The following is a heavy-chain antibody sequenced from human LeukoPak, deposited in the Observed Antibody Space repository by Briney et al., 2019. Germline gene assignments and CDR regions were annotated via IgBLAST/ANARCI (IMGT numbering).Heavy chain of an antibody. CDR1: GYTLTELS. CDR2: FDPEDGET. Sequence: ASVKVSCKVSGYTLTELSMHWVRQAPGKGLEWMGGFDPEDGETIYAQKFQGRVTMTEDTSTDTAYTELSSLRSEDTAVYYCATRPHYDSSGYDFDYWGQGTLVTVSS. J-gene: IGHJ4*02. D-gene: IGHD3-22*01. V-gene: IGHV1-24*01. CDR3: ATRPHYDSSGYDFDY.